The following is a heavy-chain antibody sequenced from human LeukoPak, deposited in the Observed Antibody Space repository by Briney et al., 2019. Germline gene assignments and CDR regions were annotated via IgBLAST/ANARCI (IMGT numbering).Heavy chain of an antibody. Sequence: SETLSLTCTVSGGSIISNNHYWSWIRQPPGKGLEWIGEINHSGSTNYNPSLKSRVTISVDTSKNQFSLKLSSVTAADTAVYYCARGRGDYWGQGTLVTVSS. CDR1: GGSIISNNHY. CDR3: ARGRGDY. V-gene: IGHV4-39*07. CDR2: INHSGST. J-gene: IGHJ4*02.